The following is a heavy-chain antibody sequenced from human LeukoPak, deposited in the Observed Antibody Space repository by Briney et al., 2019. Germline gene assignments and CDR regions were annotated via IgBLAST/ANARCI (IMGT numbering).Heavy chain of an antibody. J-gene: IGHJ4*02. D-gene: IGHD2-8*01. CDR2: IYYSGST. CDR3: ARDRGRGGSLVLDY. V-gene: IGHV4-59*12. CDR1: GGSIRSYY. Sequence: SETLSLTCTVSGGSIRSYYWSWIRQPPGKGLEWIAYIYYSGSTYYNPSLKSRVTISVDTSKNQFSLKLSSVTAADTAVYYCARDRGRGGSLVLDYWGQGTPVTVSS.